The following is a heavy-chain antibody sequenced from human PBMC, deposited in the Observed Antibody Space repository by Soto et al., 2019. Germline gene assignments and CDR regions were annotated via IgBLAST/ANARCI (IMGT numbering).Heavy chain of an antibody. Sequence: GGSLRLSCAASGISVSSDYMSWVRQAPGKGLEWVSLIYSGGDTYYADSVKGRFTISRDISSNTIYLHMTSLRADDTAIYYCTRAGSDPGNFYISNYYAMDVCGRGTTVTVSS. CDR3: TRAGSDPGNFYISNYYAMDV. D-gene: IGHD3-10*01. V-gene: IGHV3-53*01. J-gene: IGHJ6*02. CDR2: IYSGGDT. CDR1: GISVSSDY.